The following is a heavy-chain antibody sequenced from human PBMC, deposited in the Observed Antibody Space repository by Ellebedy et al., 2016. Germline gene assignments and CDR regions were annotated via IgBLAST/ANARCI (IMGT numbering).Heavy chain of an antibody. CDR3: ARRSTNYEVRSREYYFDY. Sequence: GSLRLSCTVSGGSTSSSSYYWGWIRQPPGKGLEWIGSIYYSGSTYYNPSLKSRVTISVDTSKNQLSLKLSSVTAADTAVYYCARRSTNYEVRSREYYFDYWGQGTLVTVSS. J-gene: IGHJ4*02. CDR2: IYYSGST. D-gene: IGHD4/OR15-4a*01. CDR1: GGSTSSSSYY. V-gene: IGHV4-39*01.